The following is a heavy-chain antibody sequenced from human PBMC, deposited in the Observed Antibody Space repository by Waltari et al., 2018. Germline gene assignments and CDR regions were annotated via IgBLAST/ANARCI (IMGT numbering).Heavy chain of an antibody. Sequence: QVQLVQSGAAVKKPGSSVKVSCKASGGIFSSYAISWVRQAPGQGLEWMGGIIPIVGVANSAQKYQGRVTITADGSTSTAYMELRSLKSVDTAVYYCARSANPYSNGWYSAADYDFAYLGQGTLVTVSS. CDR2: IIPIVGVA. CDR3: ARSANPYSNGWYSAADYDFAY. V-gene: IGHV1-69*12. J-gene: IGHJ4*02. D-gene: IGHD6-19*01. CDR1: GGIFSSYA.